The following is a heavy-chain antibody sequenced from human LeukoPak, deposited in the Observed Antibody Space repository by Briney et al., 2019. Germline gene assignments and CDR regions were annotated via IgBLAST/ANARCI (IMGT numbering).Heavy chain of an antibody. CDR2: ISGTTSGT. V-gene: IGHV3-23*01. CDR1: GFTFSTCA. CDR3: AKDVRRCNGGCI. Sequence: GGSLRLSCAASGFTFSTCAMSWVRQAPGKGLEWVSGISGTTSGTYYADSVKGRFTISRDNSKNTLFLQVNSLRAEDTAVYYCAKDVRRCNGGCIWGQGTLVTVSS. J-gene: IGHJ1*01. D-gene: IGHD2-8*01.